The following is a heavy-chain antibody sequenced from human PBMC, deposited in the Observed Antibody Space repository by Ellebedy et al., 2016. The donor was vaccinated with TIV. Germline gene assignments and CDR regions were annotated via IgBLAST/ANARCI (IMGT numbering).Heavy chain of an antibody. CDR1: GYNFTNYW. J-gene: IGHJ4*02. CDR2: IYPGDSDT. Sequence: GESLKISXKGSGYNFTNYWIGWVRQMPGKGLEWMGIIYPGDSDTRYRTSFKGQVTISADKSTGTANLQWNSLKASYTAMYYCARHRGSTLRFSSSWYVDYWGQGTLVTVSS. D-gene: IGHD6-13*01. V-gene: IGHV5-51*01. CDR3: ARHRGSTLRFSSSWYVDY.